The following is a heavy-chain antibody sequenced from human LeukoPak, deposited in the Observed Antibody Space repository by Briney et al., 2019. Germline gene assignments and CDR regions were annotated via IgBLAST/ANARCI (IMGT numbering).Heavy chain of an antibody. V-gene: IGHV4-39*07. Sequence: PSETLSLTCTVSGGSISSSSYYWGWIRQPPGKGLEWIGSIYYSGSTYYNPPLRSRVTISVDMSKNQVSLNLSSVTAADTAVYYCARDEDGYSFDYWGQGTLVTVSS. CDR2: IYYSGST. D-gene: IGHD5-24*01. J-gene: IGHJ4*02. CDR3: ARDEDGYSFDY. CDR1: GGSISSSSYY.